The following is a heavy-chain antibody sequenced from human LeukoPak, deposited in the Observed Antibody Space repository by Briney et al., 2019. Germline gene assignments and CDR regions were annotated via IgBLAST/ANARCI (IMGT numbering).Heavy chain of an antibody. J-gene: IGHJ4*02. CDR3: ARDRGYSSSAPGY. CDR2: MNPNSGNT. V-gene: IGHV1-8*01. CDR1: GCTFTSYD. D-gene: IGHD6-13*01. Sequence: ASVKVSCKASGCTFTSYDINWVRQAPGQGLEWMGWMNPNSGNTGYAQKFQGRVTMTRNTSISTAYMELRSLRSDDTAVYYCARDRGYSSSAPGYWGQGTLVTVSS.